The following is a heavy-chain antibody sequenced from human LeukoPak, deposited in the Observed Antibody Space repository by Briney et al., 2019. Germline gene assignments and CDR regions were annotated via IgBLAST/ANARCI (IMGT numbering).Heavy chain of an antibody. CDR1: GCTFSSYA. CDR3: AKDPDYYDSSGYYLHVDY. CDR2: ISGSGGST. Sequence: PGGSLRLSCAASGCTFSSYAMSWVRQAPGKGLEGVSAISGSGGSTYYADSVKGRFTISRDNSKNTLYLQMNSLRAEDTVVYYCAKDPDYYDSSGYYLHVDYWGQGTLVTVSS. V-gene: IGHV3-23*01. J-gene: IGHJ4*02. D-gene: IGHD3-22*01.